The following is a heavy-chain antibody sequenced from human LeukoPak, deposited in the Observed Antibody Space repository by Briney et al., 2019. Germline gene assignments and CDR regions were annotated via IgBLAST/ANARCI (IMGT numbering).Heavy chain of an antibody. D-gene: IGHD4-23*01. V-gene: IGHV3-21*01. J-gene: IGHJ5*02. Sequence: GSLRLSCAASGFTFNRYNMNWVRRAPGKGLEWVSSIVRGRFTISRDNAKNSLYLQMNSLRAEDTAVYSCARGADGVSSNSRGWFDPWGQGTLVTVSS. CDR3: ARGADGVSSNSRGWFDP. CDR1: GFTFNRYN. CDR2: I.